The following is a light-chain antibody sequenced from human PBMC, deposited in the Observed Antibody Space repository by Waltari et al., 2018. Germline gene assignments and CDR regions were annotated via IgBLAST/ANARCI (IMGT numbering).Light chain of an antibody. V-gene: IGKV3-20*01. J-gene: IGKJ5*01. CDR2: LGS. CDR1: ETIANSF. Sequence: DIVLTQSPGTLSLAPGESATVSCRASETIANSFLAWYQQQPAQPPRLLMYLGSHRARGIPARFRGSGSGAEFTLTITGLEPEDFALYFCQQYVTSPTTFGQGTRLDMK. CDR3: QQYVTSPTT.